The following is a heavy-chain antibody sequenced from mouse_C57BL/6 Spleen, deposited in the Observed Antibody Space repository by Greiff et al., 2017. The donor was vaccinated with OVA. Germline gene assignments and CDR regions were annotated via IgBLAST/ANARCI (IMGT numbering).Heavy chain of an antibody. CDR1: GYTFTTYP. V-gene: IGHV1-47*01. Sequence: VMLVESGAELVKPGASVKMSCKASGYTFTTYPIEWMKQNHGKSLEWIGNFHPYNDDTKYNEKFKGKATLTVEKSSSTVYLELSRLTSDDSAVYYCARRKSSGAPWFAYWGQGTLVTVSA. CDR3: ARRKSSGAPWFAY. D-gene: IGHD3-2*02. CDR2: FHPYNDDT. J-gene: IGHJ3*01.